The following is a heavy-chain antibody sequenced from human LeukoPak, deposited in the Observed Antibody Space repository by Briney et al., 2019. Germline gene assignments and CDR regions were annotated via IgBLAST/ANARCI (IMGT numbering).Heavy chain of an antibody. V-gene: IGHV3-30*04. CDR3: ASPSPPGDGYNPPDH. D-gene: IGHD5-24*01. CDR2: ISHDGRTK. J-gene: IGHJ4*02. Sequence: GGSLRLSCVVSGFNFDNFAMHWVRQPLGKGLEWVAVISHDGRTKYYADSMKGRITISRDNSKNTLFLQMNNLRSEDTAVYFCASPSPPGDGYNPPDHGGQGTLVTVSS. CDR1: GFNFDNFA.